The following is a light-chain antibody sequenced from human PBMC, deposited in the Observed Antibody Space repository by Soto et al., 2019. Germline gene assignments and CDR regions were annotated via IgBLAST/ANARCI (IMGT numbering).Light chain of an antibody. CDR1: QDIRGA. CDR3: QQFNIHPIT. Sequence: AIQVTQSPSSLSASVGDRVTITCRASQDIRGALAWYQQKPGKAPKLLIYDVSTVQSGVPSRFSRRGSGTEFTLTITSLQPEDFATYYCQQFNIHPITFGQGTRLDI. CDR2: DVS. J-gene: IGKJ5*01. V-gene: IGKV1-13*02.